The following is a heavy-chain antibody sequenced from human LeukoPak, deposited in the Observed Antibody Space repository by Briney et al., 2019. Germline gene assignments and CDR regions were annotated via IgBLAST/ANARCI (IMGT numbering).Heavy chain of an antibody. D-gene: IGHD1-26*01. CDR2: IIPILGIA. V-gene: IGHV1-69*04. Sequence: GASVKVSCKASGGTFSSYAISWVRQAPGQGLEWMGRIIPILGIANYAQKFQGRVTITADKSTSTAYMELSSLRSEDTAVYYCARVSGELDWFDPWGQGTLVTVSS. J-gene: IGHJ5*02. CDR3: ARVSGELDWFDP. CDR1: GGTFSSYA.